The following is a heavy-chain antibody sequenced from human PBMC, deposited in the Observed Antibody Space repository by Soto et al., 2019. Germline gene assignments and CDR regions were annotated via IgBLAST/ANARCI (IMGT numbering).Heavy chain of an antibody. D-gene: IGHD3-9*01. CDR1: GFTFSSYA. V-gene: IGHV3-30*04. CDR2: ISDDGTNK. J-gene: IGHJ4*02. Sequence: QVQLVESGGGVVQPGRSLRLSCAASGFTFSSYAMQWVRQAPGKGLEWVAVISDDGTNKDYADSVKGRFTISRDKSKSTLDLQMDSLRPEDTAVYYCARDGSYYDVLTEHYFDVWGQGTLVSVSA. CDR3: ARDGSYYDVLTEHYFDV.